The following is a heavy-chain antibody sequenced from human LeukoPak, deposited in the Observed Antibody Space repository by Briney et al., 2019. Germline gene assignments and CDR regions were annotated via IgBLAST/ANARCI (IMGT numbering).Heavy chain of an antibody. CDR3: ARGGSGGRYYGSGSYLDY. J-gene: IGHJ4*02. Sequence: ASVKVSCKASGYTFTGYYMHWVRQAPGQGLEWMGWINPNSGGTNYAQKFQGRVTITRNTSISTAYMELSSLRSEDTAVYYCARGGSGGRYYGSGSYLDYWGQGTLVTVSS. V-gene: IGHV1-2*02. CDR2: INPNSGGT. D-gene: IGHD3-10*01. CDR1: GYTFTGYY.